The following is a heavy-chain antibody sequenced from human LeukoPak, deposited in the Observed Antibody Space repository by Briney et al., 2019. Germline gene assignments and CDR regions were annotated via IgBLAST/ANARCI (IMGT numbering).Heavy chain of an antibody. CDR2: IYYSGST. CDR1: GGSISSGGYY. Sequence: PSETLSLTCTVSGGSISSGGYYWSWIRQHPGKGLEWIGYIYYSGSTYYNPSLKSRVTISVDTSKNQFSLKLSSVTAADTAVYCCARVRFRAFDIWGQGTMVTVSS. V-gene: IGHV4-31*03. CDR3: ARVRFRAFDI. J-gene: IGHJ3*02. D-gene: IGHD3-10*01.